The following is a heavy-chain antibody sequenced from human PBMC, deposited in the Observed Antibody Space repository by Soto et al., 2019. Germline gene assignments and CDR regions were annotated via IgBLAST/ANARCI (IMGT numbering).Heavy chain of an antibody. V-gene: IGHV1-69*13. CDR3: ARVYSSSLGAMDV. J-gene: IGHJ6*02. Sequence: SVKVSCKASGGTFSSYAISRVRQAPGQGLEWMGGIIPIFGTANYAQKFQGRVTITADESTSTAYMELSSLRSEDTAVYYCARVYSSSLGAMDVWGQGTTVTVSS. CDR1: GGTFSSYA. D-gene: IGHD6-13*01. CDR2: IIPIFGTA.